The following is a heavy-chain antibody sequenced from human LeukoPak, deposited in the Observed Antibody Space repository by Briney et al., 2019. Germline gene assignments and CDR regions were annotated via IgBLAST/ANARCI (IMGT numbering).Heavy chain of an antibody. CDR1: GFTVSSYA. Sequence: GGSLRLSCAASGFTVSSYAMSWVRQTPGKGLEWVSAISGSGGSTYYADSVKGRFTISRDNSKNTLYLQMNSLRAEDTAVYYCAKADYYDSSGYPDAFDIWGQGTMVTVSS. D-gene: IGHD3-22*01. J-gene: IGHJ3*02. V-gene: IGHV3-23*01. CDR3: AKADYYDSSGYPDAFDI. CDR2: ISGSGGST.